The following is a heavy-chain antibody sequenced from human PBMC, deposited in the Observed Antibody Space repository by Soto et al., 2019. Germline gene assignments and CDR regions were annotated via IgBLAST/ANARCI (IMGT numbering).Heavy chain of an antibody. Sequence: PGGSLRLSCAASGFTFSGYAMSWVRQAPGKGLEWVSAISGSGGSTYYADSVKGRFTISRDNSKNTLYLQMNSLRAEDTAVYYCAKESSIVVVSSGAFDIWGQGTMVTVS. CDR2: ISGSGGST. J-gene: IGHJ3*02. CDR3: AKESSIVVVSSGAFDI. CDR1: GFTFSGYA. V-gene: IGHV3-23*01. D-gene: IGHD3-22*01.